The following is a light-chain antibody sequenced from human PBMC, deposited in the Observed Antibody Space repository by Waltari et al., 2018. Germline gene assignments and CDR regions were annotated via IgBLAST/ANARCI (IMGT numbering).Light chain of an antibody. Sequence: EIVMTQSPETLSVSPGQRVTLSCRASQNIDASLAWHQQRPGQAPRVLISGASYRVTGIPDRFSGGGSGTEFTLTISSRQSEDVAIYYCQQCHTWPLTFGGGTKVEIK. CDR3: QQCHTWPLT. CDR1: QNIDAS. CDR2: GAS. V-gene: IGKV3-15*01. J-gene: IGKJ4*01.